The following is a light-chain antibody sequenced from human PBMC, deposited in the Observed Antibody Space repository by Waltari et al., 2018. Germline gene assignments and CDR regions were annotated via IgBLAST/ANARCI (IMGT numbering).Light chain of an antibody. J-gene: IGKJ4*01. Sequence: EIVLTQSPATLSLSPGERDTISCTASQSVSSYLALYQQKPGQAPRLLIYYASNRATGIPARFSGSGSGTDFTLTISSLEPEDFAFYYCQQRSNWPLLTFGGGTKVEIK. V-gene: IGKV3-11*01. CDR3: QQRSNWPLLT. CDR2: YAS. CDR1: QSVSSY.